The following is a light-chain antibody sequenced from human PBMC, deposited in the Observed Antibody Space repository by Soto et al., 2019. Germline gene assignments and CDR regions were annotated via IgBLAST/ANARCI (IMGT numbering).Light chain of an antibody. V-gene: IGLV2-14*01. J-gene: IGLJ1*01. Sequence: QSVLTQPASVSGSPGQSITISCTGTSSDVGGYNYVSWYQQHPGKAPKLMIYEVSNRPSGVSNLFSGTNSGNTASLTISGPQAEDEADYYCSSYTSHSTLYVFGTGTTVTVL. CDR1: SSDVGGYNY. CDR2: EVS. CDR3: SSYTSHSTLYV.